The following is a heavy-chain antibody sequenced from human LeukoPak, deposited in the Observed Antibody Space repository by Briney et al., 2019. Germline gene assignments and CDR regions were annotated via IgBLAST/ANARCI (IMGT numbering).Heavy chain of an antibody. D-gene: IGHD3-22*01. CDR1: GGSFSGYY. V-gene: IGHV4-34*01. CDR3: ASRSSSGYYS. CDR2: INHSGST. J-gene: IGHJ4*02. Sequence: SETLSLTCAVYGGSFSGYYWSWIRQPPGKELEWIGEINHSGSTNYNPSLKSRVTISVDTSKNQFSLKLSSVTAADTAVYYCASRSSSGYYSWGQGTLVTVSS.